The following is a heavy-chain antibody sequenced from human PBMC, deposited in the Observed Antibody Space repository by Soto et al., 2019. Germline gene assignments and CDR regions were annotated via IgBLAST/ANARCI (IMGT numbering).Heavy chain of an antibody. J-gene: IGHJ5*02. Sequence: EMQLVESGGGLVQPGGSLRLSCAAPGFTLSGHWIHWVRQAPGKGLEWVSRIDINGRVTSKADAVKGRFIISTDNANKTVDLQLNSRGVEDTVVYYCGTLFDLWGQGALVTVS. CDR2: IDINGRVT. CDR1: GFTLSGHW. V-gene: IGHV3-74*01. CDR3: GTLFDL.